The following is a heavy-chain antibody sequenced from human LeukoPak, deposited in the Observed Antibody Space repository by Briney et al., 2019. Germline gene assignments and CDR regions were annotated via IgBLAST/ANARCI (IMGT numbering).Heavy chain of an antibody. D-gene: IGHD1-26*01. V-gene: IGHV4-39*02. CDR1: GGSISSSTYF. J-gene: IGHJ4*02. CDR3: ARRVGATEDVDY. Sequence: SETLSRTCSVSGGSISSSTYFRGWIRQPPGEGLEWIGSISYAGVTYYNPSLTSRVTISVDTSKNHFSLKLSSLAAADTAVYYCARRVGATEDVDYWGQGTLVTVSS. CDR2: ISYAGVT.